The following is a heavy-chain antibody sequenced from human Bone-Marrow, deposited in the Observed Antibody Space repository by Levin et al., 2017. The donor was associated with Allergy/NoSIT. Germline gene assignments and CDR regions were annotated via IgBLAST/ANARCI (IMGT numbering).Heavy chain of an antibody. CDR3: ARGGQTNTFFDY. V-gene: IGHV3-48*03. CDR2: ISSLGYTI. D-gene: IGHD1/OR15-1a*01. CDR1: GFSFSSYE. J-gene: IGHJ4*02. Sequence: LSLPCAVSGFSFSSYEMNWVRQAPGKGLEWISYISSLGYTIYNADSVKGRFTISRDNAKNSLYLQMNSLRAEDTAIYYCARGGQTNTFFDYWGQGTLVTVSS.